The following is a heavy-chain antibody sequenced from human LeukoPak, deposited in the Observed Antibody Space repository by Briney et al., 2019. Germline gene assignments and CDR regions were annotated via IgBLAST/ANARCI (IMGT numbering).Heavy chain of an antibody. CDR3: ARRAKWDWYFDY. CDR1: GGSISSYY. V-gene: IGHV4-59*08. CDR2: IYYSGST. J-gene: IGHJ4*02. D-gene: IGHD1-26*01. Sequence: PSETLSLTCTVSGGSISSYYWSWIRQPPGKGLEWIGYIYYSGSTNYNPSLKSRVTISVDTSKNQFSLKLSSVTAADTAVYYCARRAKWDWYFDYWGQGTLVTVSS.